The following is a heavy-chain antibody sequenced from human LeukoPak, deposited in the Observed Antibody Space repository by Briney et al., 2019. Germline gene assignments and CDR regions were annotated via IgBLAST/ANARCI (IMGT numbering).Heavy chain of an antibody. J-gene: IGHJ4*02. CDR2: ISGSGGST. CDR1: GFTFSSYA. Sequence: GGSLRLSCAASGFTFSSYAMSWVRQAPGKGLEWVSAISGSGGSTYYADSVKGRFTISRDNSKNTLYLQMNSLRAEDTAVYYRAKNPEYSSSSYYFDYWGQGTLVTVSS. D-gene: IGHD6-6*01. V-gene: IGHV3-23*01. CDR3: AKNPEYSSSSYYFDY.